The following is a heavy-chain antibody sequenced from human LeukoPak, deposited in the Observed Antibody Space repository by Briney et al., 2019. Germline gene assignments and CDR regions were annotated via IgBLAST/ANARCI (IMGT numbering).Heavy chain of an antibody. Sequence: SETLSLTCTVSGGSISSGSYYWSWIRQPAGKGLEWIGRIYTSGSTNYNPSLKSRVTISVDTSKNQFSLKLSSVTAADTAVYCCARGRRPYYFDYWGQGTLVTVSS. J-gene: IGHJ4*02. CDR3: ARGRRPYYFDY. CDR2: IYTSGST. CDR1: GGSISSGSYY. V-gene: IGHV4-61*02.